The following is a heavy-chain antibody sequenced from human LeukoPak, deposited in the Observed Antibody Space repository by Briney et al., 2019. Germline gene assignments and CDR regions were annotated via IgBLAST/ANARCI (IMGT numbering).Heavy chain of an antibody. V-gene: IGHV1-2*02. CDR3: ATDKEAAAANYYYSYMDV. J-gene: IGHJ6*03. Sequence: ASVKVSCKASGYTFTGYDINWVRQASGQGLEWMGWINPNSGGTNYAQKFQGRVTMTRDTSISTAYMELSRLRSDDTAVYYCATDKEAAAANYYYSYMDVWGKGTTVTVSS. CDR1: GYTFTGYD. CDR2: INPNSGGT. D-gene: IGHD6-13*01.